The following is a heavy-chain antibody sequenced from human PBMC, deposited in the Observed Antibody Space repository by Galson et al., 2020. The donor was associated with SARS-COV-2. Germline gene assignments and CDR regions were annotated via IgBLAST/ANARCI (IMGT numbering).Heavy chain of an antibody. J-gene: IGHJ3*02. D-gene: IGHD5-12*01. Sequence: GESLKISCSASGFTFSRYAMPWVRQAPGKGLEYVSAISSNGGSTYYADSVKGRFNISRDNSKNTLYLQMSSLRAEDTAVYYCVKDGRWLGNSRISTEDAFDIWGQGTMVTVSS. V-gene: IGHV3-64D*06. CDR3: VKDGRWLGNSRISTEDAFDI. CDR2: ISSNGGST. CDR1: GFTFSRYA.